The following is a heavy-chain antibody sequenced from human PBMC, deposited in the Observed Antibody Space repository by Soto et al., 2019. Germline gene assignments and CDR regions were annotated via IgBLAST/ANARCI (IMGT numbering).Heavy chain of an antibody. D-gene: IGHD6-13*01. CDR1: GGSFSGYY. V-gene: IGHV4-34*01. CDR3: AGVSSSWFKYFQH. CDR2: INHSGST. Sequence: SETLSLTCAVYGGSFSGYYWSWIRQPPGQGLEWIGEINHSGSTNYNQSLKSRVTISVDTSKNQFSLKLSSVTAADTAVYYYAGVSSSWFKYFQHWGQGTLVTVSS. J-gene: IGHJ1*01.